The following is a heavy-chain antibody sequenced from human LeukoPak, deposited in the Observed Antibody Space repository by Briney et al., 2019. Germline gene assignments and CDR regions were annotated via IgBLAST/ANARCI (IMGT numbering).Heavy chain of an antibody. CDR3: ARCLYTAMDLYVDY. V-gene: IGHV4-31*03. Sequence: PSETLSLTCTVSGGSISSGGYYWSWIRQHPGKGLEWIGYIYYSGSTYYNPSLKSRVTISVDTSKNQFSLKLSSVTAADTAVYYCARCLYTAMDLYVDYWGQGTLVTVSS. D-gene: IGHD5-18*01. CDR2: IYYSGST. J-gene: IGHJ4*02. CDR1: GGSISSGGYY.